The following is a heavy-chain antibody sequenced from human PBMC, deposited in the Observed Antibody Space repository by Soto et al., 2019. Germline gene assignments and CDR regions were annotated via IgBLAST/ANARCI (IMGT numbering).Heavy chain of an antibody. D-gene: IGHD2-15*01. CDR3: AKDDIVVVVAATPHDAFDI. J-gene: IGHJ3*02. CDR1: GFTFSSYA. Sequence: GGSLRLSCAASGFTFSSYAMSWFRQAPGKGLEWVSAISGSGGSTYYADSVKGRFTISRDNSKNTLYLQMNSLRAEDTAVYYCAKDDIVVVVAATPHDAFDIWGQGTMVTVSS. V-gene: IGHV3-23*01. CDR2: ISGSGGST.